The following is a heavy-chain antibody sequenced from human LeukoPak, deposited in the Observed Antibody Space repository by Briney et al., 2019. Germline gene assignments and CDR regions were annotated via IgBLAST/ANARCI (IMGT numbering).Heavy chain of an antibody. D-gene: IGHD3-10*01. CDR1: GFTVSSNY. V-gene: IGHV3-53*01. CDR3: ATLYGSARAAFDS. CDR2: LYSGAGT. Sequence: GSLRLSCAASGFTVSSNYMTWVRQAPGKGLEWVSVLYSGAGTYYADSVKGRFTISRDNSKNTLYLQMNSLRAEDTAVYYCATLYGSARAAFDSWGQGTLVTVSS. J-gene: IGHJ4*02.